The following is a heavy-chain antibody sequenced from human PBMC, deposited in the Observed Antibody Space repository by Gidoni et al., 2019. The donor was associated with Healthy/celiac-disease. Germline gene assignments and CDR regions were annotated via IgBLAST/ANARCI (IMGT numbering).Heavy chain of an antibody. CDR1: GFTFDDYA. D-gene: IGHD3-10*01. CDR3: AKDRTGYGSGSLDY. CDR2: ISWNSGSI. Sequence: EVQLVESGGGLVQPGRSLRLSCAASGFTFDDYAMHWVRQAPGKGLEWVSGISWNSGSIGYADSVKGRFTISRDNAKNSLYLQMNSLRAEDTALYYCAKDRTGYGSGSLDYWGQGTLVTVSS. J-gene: IGHJ4*02. V-gene: IGHV3-9*01.